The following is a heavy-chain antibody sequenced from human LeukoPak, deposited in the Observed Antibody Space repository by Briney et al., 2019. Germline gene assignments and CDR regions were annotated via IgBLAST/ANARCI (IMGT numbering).Heavy chain of an antibody. CDR3: ARGRDGSGSYLTPSFDY. J-gene: IGHJ4*02. CDR2: IRGSSFTT. D-gene: IGHD3-10*01. V-gene: IGHV3-48*01. Sequence: PGGSLRLSCAASGFTFSSYSMNWVRQAPGKGLEWVSAIRGSSFTTYYADSVKGRFTISRDNSKNTLYLQMNSLRAEDTAVYYCARGRDGSGSYLTPSFDYWGQGTLVTVSS. CDR1: GFTFSSYS.